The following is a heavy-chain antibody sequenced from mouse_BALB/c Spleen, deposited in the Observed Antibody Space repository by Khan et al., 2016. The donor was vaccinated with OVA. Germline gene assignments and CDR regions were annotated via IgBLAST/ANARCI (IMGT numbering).Heavy chain of an antibody. J-gene: IGHJ2*01. D-gene: IGHD1-1*01. CDR1: GYSFTGYF. CDR3: ARKNGSDFDY. Sequence: EVQLQESGPELVKPGASVKISCKASGYSFTGYFMNWVMQSHGKSLEWIGRINPHIGETLYNPKFKGKATLTVDESSRTVHMELRSLASEDSAVYYCARKNGSDFDYWGQGTTLTVSS. V-gene: IGHV1-20*02. CDR2: INPHIGET.